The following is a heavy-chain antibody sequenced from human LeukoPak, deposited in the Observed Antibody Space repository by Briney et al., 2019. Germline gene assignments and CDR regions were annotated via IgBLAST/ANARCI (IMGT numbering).Heavy chain of an antibody. CDR3: ARGNGGTRSRFWYFDL. Sequence: GGSLRLSGAAYGFTVSSYSMNWVRPAPGKGLEWVASISTSSSYIYYADSVKGRFTISRDNAKNSLYLQMNSLRAEDTALYYCARGNGGTRSRFWYFDLWGRGTLVTVSS. D-gene: IGHD4-23*01. CDR1: GFTVSSYS. V-gene: IGHV3-21*01. J-gene: IGHJ2*01. CDR2: ISTSSSYI.